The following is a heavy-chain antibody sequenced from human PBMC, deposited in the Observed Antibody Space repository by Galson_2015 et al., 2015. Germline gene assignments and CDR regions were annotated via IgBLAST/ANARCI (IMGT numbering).Heavy chain of an antibody. D-gene: IGHD2-15*01. CDR3: ARGVVGASDAFDI. Sequence: SVKVSCKASGYTFTGYYMHWVQQAPGQGLEWMGWINPNSGGTNYAQKFQGWVTMTRDTSISTAYMELSRLRSDDTAVYYCARGVVGASDAFDIWGQGTMVTVSS. J-gene: IGHJ3*02. CDR2: INPNSGGT. V-gene: IGHV1-2*04. CDR1: GYTFTGYY.